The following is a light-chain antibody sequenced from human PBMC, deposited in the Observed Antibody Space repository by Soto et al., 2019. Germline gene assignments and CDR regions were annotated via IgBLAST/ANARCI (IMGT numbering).Light chain of an antibody. CDR1: QSVSRN. CDR3: QQYNNWPLT. Sequence: EIVMTQSPATLSVSPGERATLSCRASQSVSRNLAWYQQKPGQAPRLLIYGASSRATGIPDRFSGSGSGTEFTLTISSLQSEDFAVYYCQQYNNWPLTFGQGTRLEI. J-gene: IGKJ5*01. V-gene: IGKV3D-15*01. CDR2: GAS.